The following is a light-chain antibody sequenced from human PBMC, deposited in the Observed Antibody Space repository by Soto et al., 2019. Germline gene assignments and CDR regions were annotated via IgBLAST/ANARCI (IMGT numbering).Light chain of an antibody. CDR3: QQYNSYS. CDR1: QSFSNW. V-gene: IGKV1-5*01. CDR2: HAS. J-gene: IGKJ1*01. Sequence: EIRMTQSPSNLHACVGDGVSMXCRASQSFSNWFAWYQQKAGTAPKVLIYHASNLQSGVPSRFSGSASGTECTLTIISLQPDDFATDYCQQYNSYSFGQGTKVDIK.